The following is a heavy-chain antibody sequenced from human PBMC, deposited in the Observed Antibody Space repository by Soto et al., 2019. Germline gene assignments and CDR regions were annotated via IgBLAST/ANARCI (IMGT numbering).Heavy chain of an antibody. J-gene: IGHJ2*01. CDR1: GFTFSSYW. V-gene: IGHV3-74*01. CDR2: ISSDGTST. Sequence: EVQLVESGGGLVQPGGSLRLSCAASGFTFSSYWMHWVRQAPGKGLVWVSRISSDGTSTNNADSVKGRYTISRDNAKNTLYLQMSSLRAEDTAVYCCARNWYFDLWGRGTLVTVSS. CDR3: ARNWYFDL.